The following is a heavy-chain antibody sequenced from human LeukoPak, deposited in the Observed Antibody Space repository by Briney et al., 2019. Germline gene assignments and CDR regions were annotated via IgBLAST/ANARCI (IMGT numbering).Heavy chain of an antibody. Sequence: SSETLSLTCTVSGGSISSYYWSWIRQPPGKGLEWIGYIYYSGSTNYNPSLKSRVTISVDTSKNQFSLKLSSVTAADTAVYYCARVVSAWIDYGDYEILGWFDPWGQGTLVTVSS. D-gene: IGHD4-17*01. CDR3: ARVVSAWIDYGDYEILGWFDP. CDR2: IYYSGST. V-gene: IGHV4-59*01. CDR1: GGSISSYY. J-gene: IGHJ5*02.